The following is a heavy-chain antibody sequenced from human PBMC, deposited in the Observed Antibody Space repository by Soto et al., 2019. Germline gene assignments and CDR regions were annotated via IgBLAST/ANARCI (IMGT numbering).Heavy chain of an antibody. CDR1: GYTFTSYG. CDR3: AREFSSSWYNYFDY. J-gene: IGHJ4*02. Sequence: APVKVSCQASGYTFTSYGISWVRQAHGQGLEWMGWISAYSGNTNYAQKLQGRVTMTTDTSTSTAYMELRSLRSDDTAVYYCAREFSSSWYNYFDYWGQGTLVTVSS. CDR2: ISAYSGNT. D-gene: IGHD6-13*01. V-gene: IGHV1-18*01.